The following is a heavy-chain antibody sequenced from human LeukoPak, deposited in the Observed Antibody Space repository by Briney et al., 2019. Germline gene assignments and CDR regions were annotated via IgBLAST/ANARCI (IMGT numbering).Heavy chain of an antibody. J-gene: IGHJ6*03. V-gene: IGHV4-4*02. CDR1: GGSISSSNW. D-gene: IGHD6-6*01. Sequence: SETLSLTCAVSGGSISSSNWWSWVRQPPGKGLEWIGEIHHGGSTNYNPSLKSRVTISVDTSKNQFSLKLSSVTAADTAVYYCARHSNTRIAARHPSYYYYMDVWGKGTTVTVSS. CDR2: IHHGGST. CDR3: ARHSNTRIAARHPSYYYYMDV.